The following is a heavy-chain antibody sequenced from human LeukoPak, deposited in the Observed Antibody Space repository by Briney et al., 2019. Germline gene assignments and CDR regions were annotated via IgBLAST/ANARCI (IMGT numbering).Heavy chain of an antibody. Sequence: GGSLRLSCAASGFTFSSYAMHWVRQAPGKGLEWVAVISYDGSNKYYADSVKGRFTISRDNSKNTLYLQMNSLRAEDTAVYYCARDHNDILTGEIDYWGQGTLVTVSS. J-gene: IGHJ4*02. CDR2: ISYDGSNK. D-gene: IGHD3-9*01. V-gene: IGHV3-30-3*01. CDR3: ARDHNDILTGEIDY. CDR1: GFTFSSYA.